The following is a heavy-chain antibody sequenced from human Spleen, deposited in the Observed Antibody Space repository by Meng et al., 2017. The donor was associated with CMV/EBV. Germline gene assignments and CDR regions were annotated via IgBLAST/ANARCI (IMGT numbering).Heavy chain of an antibody. Sequence: GESLKISCVASGFMFSSYGMYWVRQAPGKGLEWVAFIQYDARNIYYADSVKGRFTISRDSSKKTLSLQMSSLRADDTAVYYCAREQWELLDFDYWGQGTLVTVSS. J-gene: IGHJ4*02. CDR3: AREQWELLDFDY. V-gene: IGHV3-30*02. D-gene: IGHD1-26*01. CDR1: GFMFSSYG. CDR2: IQYDARNI.